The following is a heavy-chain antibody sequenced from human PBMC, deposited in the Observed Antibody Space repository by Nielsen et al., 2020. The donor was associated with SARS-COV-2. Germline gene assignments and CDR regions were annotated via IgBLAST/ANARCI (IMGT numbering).Heavy chain of an antibody. D-gene: IGHD3-3*01. V-gene: IGHV4-61*02. Sequence: SETLSLTCTVSGGSISSESFYWSWIRQPAGKGLEWIGRIYSSGSANYNPSLKSRVTISVDTSRNQFSLKLTSVTAADTAVYYCARGSDEGLALWGQGTLVTVSS. CDR3: ARGSDEGLAL. CDR2: IYSSGSA. CDR1: GGSISSESFY. J-gene: IGHJ4*02.